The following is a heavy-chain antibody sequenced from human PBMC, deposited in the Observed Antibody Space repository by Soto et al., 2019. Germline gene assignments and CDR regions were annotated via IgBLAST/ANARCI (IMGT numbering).Heavy chain of an antibody. CDR1: GYTFSSYA. CDR2: INAGNGNT. Sequence: ASVKVSCKGSGYTFSSYAIHWVRQAPGQRLEWMGWINAGNGNTKYSQKFQDRVTMTRNTSISTAYMELSSLRSEDTAVYYCARAVGANGFGYWGQGTLGTLSS. CDR3: ARAVGANGFGY. V-gene: IGHV1-3*01. J-gene: IGHJ4*02. D-gene: IGHD1-26*01.